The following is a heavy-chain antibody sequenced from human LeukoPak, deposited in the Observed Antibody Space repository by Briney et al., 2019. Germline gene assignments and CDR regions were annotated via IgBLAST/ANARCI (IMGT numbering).Heavy chain of an antibody. J-gene: IGHJ4*02. CDR1: DFSINTNY. D-gene: IGHD6-19*01. CDR3: VRSGYSNGWYRN. CDR2: ILTSGTT. V-gene: IGHV3-53*01. Sequence: GGSLRLSCAASDFSINTNYMNWFRQPPGKGLEWVSVILTSGTTYYADSVAGRFTISRDDSKNTLYLQMNSLTADDTAAYYCVRSGYSNGWYRNWGEGTLVIVTS.